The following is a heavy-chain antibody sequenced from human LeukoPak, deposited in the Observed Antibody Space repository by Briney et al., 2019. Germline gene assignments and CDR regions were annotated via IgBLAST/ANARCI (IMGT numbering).Heavy chain of an antibody. CDR1: GGSIGTSAYY. CDR3: ARLQQLVIYFDY. D-gene: IGHD6-13*01. V-gene: IGHV4-39*01. J-gene: IGHJ4*02. CDR2: INHSGST. Sequence: SETLSLTCTVSGGSIGTSAYYWSWIRQPPGKGLEWIGEINHSGSTNYNPSLKSRVTISVDTSKNQFSLKLSSVTAADTAVYYCARLQQLVIYFDYWGQGTLVTVSS.